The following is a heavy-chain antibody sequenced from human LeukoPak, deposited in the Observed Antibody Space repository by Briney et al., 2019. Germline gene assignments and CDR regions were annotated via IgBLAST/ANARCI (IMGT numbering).Heavy chain of an antibody. V-gene: IGHV4-34*01. CDR3: ARGYIRRVYLDY. CDR2: INHNGST. J-gene: IGHJ4*02. CDR1: GGSFSGYY. Sequence: SETLSLTCAVYGGSFSGYYWSWIRQPPGKGLELIWEINHNGSTNYNPSLNRRIPITIETSKNQFSLRLSSVTAAHTAVYYCARGYIRRVYLDYWGQRTLVTVSS. D-gene: IGHD2-2*02.